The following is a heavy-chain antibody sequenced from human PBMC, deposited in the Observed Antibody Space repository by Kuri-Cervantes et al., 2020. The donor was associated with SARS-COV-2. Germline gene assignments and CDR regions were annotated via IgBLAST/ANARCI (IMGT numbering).Heavy chain of an antibody. V-gene: IGHV4-4*07. J-gene: IGHJ6*03. CDR3: ARDLPSDYTYYYYYMDA. CDR1: GGSISSYY. D-gene: IGHD4/OR15-4a*01. CDR2: IYTSGST. Sequence: SETLSLTCTVPGGSISSYYWSWIRQPAGKGLEWIGRIYTSGSTNYNPSLKSRVTMSVDTSKNQFSLKLSSVTAADTAVYYCARDLPSDYTYYYYYMDAWGKGTTVTVSS.